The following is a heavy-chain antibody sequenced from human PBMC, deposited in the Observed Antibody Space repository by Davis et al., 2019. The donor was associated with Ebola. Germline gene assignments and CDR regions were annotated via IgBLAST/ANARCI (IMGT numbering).Heavy chain of an antibody. CDR3: AKDRTPYYYDSSGYYRALFDY. CDR1: GFRVSGPY. V-gene: IGHV3-66*01. D-gene: IGHD3-22*01. J-gene: IGHJ4*02. CDR2: IYTGGRT. Sequence: PGGSLRLSCAASGFRVSGPYMSWVRQAPGKGLEWVSVIYTGGRTYYTDSVKGRFTISRDNSKNTIYLQMNSLGADDTAIYYCAKDRTPYYYDSSGYYRALFDYWGQGTLVTVSS.